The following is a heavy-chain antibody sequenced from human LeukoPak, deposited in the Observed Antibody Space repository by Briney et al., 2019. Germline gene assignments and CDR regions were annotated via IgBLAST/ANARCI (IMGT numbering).Heavy chain of an antibody. CDR1: GFTFSNAW. V-gene: IGHV3-15*01. D-gene: IGHD3-16*01. CDR2: IKSKTDGGTT. Sequence: GGSLRLSCAASGFTFSNAWMSWFRQAPGKGLEWVGRIKSKTDGGTTDYAAPVKGRLTISRDDSKNTLYLQMNSLKTEDTAVYYCTTDLYDYVWGSYIDYWGQGTLVTVSS. J-gene: IGHJ4*02. CDR3: TTDLYDYVWGSYIDY.